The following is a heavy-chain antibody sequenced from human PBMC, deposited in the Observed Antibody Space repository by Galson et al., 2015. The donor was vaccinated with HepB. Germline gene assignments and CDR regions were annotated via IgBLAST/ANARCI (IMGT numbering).Heavy chain of an antibody. CDR3: AKDTCSGGSCYEGGVDY. V-gene: IGHV3-23*01. J-gene: IGHJ4*02. CDR2: ISGSGGST. D-gene: IGHD2-15*01. CDR1: GFTFSSYA. Sequence: SLRLSCAASGFTFSSYAMSWVRQAPGKGLEWVSAISGSGGSTYYADSVKGRFTISRDNSKNTLYLQMNSLRAEDTAVYYCAKDTCSGGSCYEGGVDYWGQGTLVTVSS.